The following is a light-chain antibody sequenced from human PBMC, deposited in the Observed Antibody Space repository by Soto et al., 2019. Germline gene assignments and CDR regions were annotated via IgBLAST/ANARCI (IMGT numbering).Light chain of an antibody. CDR3: QQYDTSPRT. J-gene: IGKJ1*01. CDR2: AAS. V-gene: IGKV3-20*01. Sequence: VLRRFPGTLSLSPGNRPTPSGGASQNLGSGYLAWYQQKPGQAPRILIYAASSRATGIPDRFSGSGSGTDFSLTISRLEPEDFAVYYCQQYDTSPRTFGQGTKVDIK. CDR1: QNLGSGY.